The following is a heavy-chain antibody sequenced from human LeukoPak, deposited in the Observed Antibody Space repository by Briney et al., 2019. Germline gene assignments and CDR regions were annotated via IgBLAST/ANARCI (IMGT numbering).Heavy chain of an antibody. D-gene: IGHD2-2*01. V-gene: IGHV3-23*01. J-gene: IGHJ4*02. CDR1: GFTFSSHA. Sequence: GGSLRLSCAASGFTFSSHALSWVRQAPGKGLELVSSLSGSGYNTYYADSVKGRFTISRDNSKNTVYLQMNSLRAEDTAVYYCAKDPYGTRYFDYWGQGTLVTVSS. CDR2: LSGSGYNT. CDR3: AKDPYGTRYFDY.